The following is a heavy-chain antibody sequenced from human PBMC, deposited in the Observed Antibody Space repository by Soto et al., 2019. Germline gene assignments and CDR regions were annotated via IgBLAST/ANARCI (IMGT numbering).Heavy chain of an antibody. Sequence: ASVKVSCKASGGTFSSYAISWVRQAPGQGLEWMGGIIPIFGTANYAQKFQGRVTITADKSTSTAYMELSSLRSEDTAVYYCARDRRKKMVSEYYYYYGMDVWGQGTTVTVSS. D-gene: IGHD2-15*01. CDR1: GGTFSSYA. J-gene: IGHJ6*02. CDR2: IIPIFGTA. CDR3: ARDRRKKMVSEYYYYYGMDV. V-gene: IGHV1-69*06.